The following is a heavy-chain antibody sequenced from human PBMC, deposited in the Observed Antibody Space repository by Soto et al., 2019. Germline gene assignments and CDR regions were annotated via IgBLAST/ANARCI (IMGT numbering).Heavy chain of an antibody. CDR1: GLTFIDSA. CDR2: IRSKPNNYAT. D-gene: IGHD6-13*01. J-gene: IGHJ6*03. CDR3: TGRSSSSRYYTDV. V-gene: IGHV3-73*01. Sequence: GGSLRLSCAASGLTFIDSAMHWVRQASGKGLEWVGRIRSKPNNYATAYAASVKGRFTISRDDSKNTAYLQMNSLKTEDTAVYYCTGRSSSSRYYTDVWGKGTTVTVSS.